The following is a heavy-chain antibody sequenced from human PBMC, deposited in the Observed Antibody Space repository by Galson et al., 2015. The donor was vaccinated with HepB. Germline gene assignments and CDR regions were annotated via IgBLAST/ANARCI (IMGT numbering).Heavy chain of an antibody. D-gene: IGHD6-25*01. V-gene: IGHV3-11*06. CDR1: GFTFSDYY. J-gene: IGHJ5*02. Sequence: SLRLSCAASGFTFSDYYMSWIRQAPGKGLEWVSYISSSSSYTNYADSVKGRFTISRDNAKNSLYLQMNSLRAEDTAVYYCARWKPEGYSSVYQLGDKWFDPWGQGTLVTVSS. CDR2: ISSSSSYT. CDR3: ARWKPEGYSSVYQLGDKWFDP.